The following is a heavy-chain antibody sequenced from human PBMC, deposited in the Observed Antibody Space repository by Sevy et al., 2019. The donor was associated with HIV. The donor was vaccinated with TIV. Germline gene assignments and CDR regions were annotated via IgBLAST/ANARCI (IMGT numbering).Heavy chain of an antibody. V-gene: IGHV3-53*01. CDR2: IYSGGSR. D-gene: IGHD2-15*01. Sequence: GGSLRLSCAASGFTVSSNYMSWVRQAPGKGLEWVSVIYSGGSRYYAGSVKGRFTISRDNSKNTLYLQMNSLRAEDTAVYSCARGIVVVVAAMSTDAFDIWGQGTMVTVSS. CDR3: ARGIVVVVAAMSTDAFDI. CDR1: GFTVSSNY. J-gene: IGHJ3*02.